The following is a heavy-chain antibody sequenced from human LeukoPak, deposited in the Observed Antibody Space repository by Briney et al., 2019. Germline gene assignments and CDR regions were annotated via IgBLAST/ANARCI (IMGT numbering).Heavy chain of an antibody. J-gene: IGHJ4*02. D-gene: IGHD5-12*01. V-gene: IGHV6-1*01. Sequence: SQTLSLTCAISGDTVSSNGAAWNWIRKSPSRGLEWLGRTYYRSKWYNDYALSVKSRITINPDTSKNQFSLQLNSVTPEDTAVYYCARDLLYSLDFWGQGTLVTVSS. CDR1: GDTVSSNGAA. CDR3: ARDLLYSLDF. CDR2: TYYRSKWYN.